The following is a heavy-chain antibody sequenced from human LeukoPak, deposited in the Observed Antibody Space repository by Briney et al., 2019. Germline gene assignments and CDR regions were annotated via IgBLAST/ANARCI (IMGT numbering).Heavy chain of an antibody. V-gene: IGHV3-74*01. Sequence: GGSLRLSCAASGFTFSSYRMHWVRQVPGKGLVYVSGINSDGSSTTYANSVKGRFTISRDNSKNTLYLQMNSLRAEDTAVYYCAKDLGIAVAGPTLFDYWGQGTLVTVSS. CDR3: AKDLGIAVAGPTLFDY. J-gene: IGHJ4*02. CDR2: INSDGSST. CDR1: GFTFSSYR. D-gene: IGHD6-19*01.